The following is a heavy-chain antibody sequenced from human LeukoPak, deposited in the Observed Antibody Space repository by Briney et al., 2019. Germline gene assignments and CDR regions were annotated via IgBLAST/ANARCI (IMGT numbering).Heavy chain of an antibody. CDR2: IWYDGSNK. D-gene: IGHD3-22*01. Sequence: GRSLRLSCAAYGFTFSSYGMHWIRQAPGKGLEWVAVIWYDGSNKYYADSVKGRFTISRDNSKNTLYLQMNSLRAEDTAVYYCARDTGHDSSGLAFDIWGQGTMVTVSS. CDR3: ARDTGHDSSGLAFDI. V-gene: IGHV3-33*01. J-gene: IGHJ3*02. CDR1: GFTFSSYG.